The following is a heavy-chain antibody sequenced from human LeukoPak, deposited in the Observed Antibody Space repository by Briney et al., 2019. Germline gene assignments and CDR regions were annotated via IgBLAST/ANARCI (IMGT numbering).Heavy chain of an antibody. D-gene: IGHD3-16*01. CDR1: GFTFSNYW. CDR3: ARQINSVCRN. Sequence: GGSLRLSCAASGFTFSNYWMHWVRQAPGKGLVWVSRINSDGSTTDYADSVKGRFTISRDNAKNTLYLEMNSLRAEDTAVYYCARQINSVCRNWGQGTLVTVSS. J-gene: IGHJ4*02. CDR2: INSDGSTT. V-gene: IGHV3-74*01.